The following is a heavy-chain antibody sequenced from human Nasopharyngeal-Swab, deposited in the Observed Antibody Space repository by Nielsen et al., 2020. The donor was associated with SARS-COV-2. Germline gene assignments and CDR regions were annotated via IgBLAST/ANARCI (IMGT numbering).Heavy chain of an antibody. D-gene: IGHD1-26*01. CDR3: ARGGRGSQYYMDV. CDR2: IGIAGDP. V-gene: IGHV3-13*05. J-gene: IGHJ6*03. CDR1: GFTFSTYD. Sequence: GGSLRLSCAASGFTFSTYDMPWVRQVTGKGLEWVSAIGIAGDPYYAGSVKGRFTISRENAKNSLYLQMNSLRDGDTAVYYCARGGRGSQYYMDVWGKGTTVTVSS.